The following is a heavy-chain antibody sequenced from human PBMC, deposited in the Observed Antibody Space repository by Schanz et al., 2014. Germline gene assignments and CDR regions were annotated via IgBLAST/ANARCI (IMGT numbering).Heavy chain of an antibody. V-gene: IGHV3-74*02. CDR1: GFTFSNTW. Sequence: EVQLVESGGGLVQPGGSLRLSCAASGFTFSNTWMSWVRQAPGKGLEWVSRLNFDETYTSYADSVKGRFTISRDNAKNTVYLQMTSLRVEDTAVYYCARGGADSAMAHEYWGRGTLVTVSS. CDR2: LNFDETYT. J-gene: IGHJ4*02. CDR3: ARGGADSAMAHEY. D-gene: IGHD5-18*01.